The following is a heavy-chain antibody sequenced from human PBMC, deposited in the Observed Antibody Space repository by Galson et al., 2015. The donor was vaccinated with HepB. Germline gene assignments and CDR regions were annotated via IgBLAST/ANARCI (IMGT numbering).Heavy chain of an antibody. D-gene: IGHD6-19*01. V-gene: IGHV6-1*01. CDR1: GDSVSSHSAA. J-gene: IGHJ3*02. CDR2: TYYRSKWYN. Sequence: CAISGDSVSSHSAAWNWIRQSPSRGLEWLGRTYYRSKWYNDYAVSAKSRITINPDTSKNQFSLQLNSVTPEDTAVYYCARAPLSGGGYSSGWHAFDIWGQGTMVTVSS. CDR3: ARAPLSGGGYSSGWHAFDI.